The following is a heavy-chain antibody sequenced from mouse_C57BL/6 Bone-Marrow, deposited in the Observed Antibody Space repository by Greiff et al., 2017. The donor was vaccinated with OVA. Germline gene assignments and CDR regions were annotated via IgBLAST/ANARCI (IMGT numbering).Heavy chain of an antibody. Sequence: QVQLQQSGAELVRPGASVTLSCKASGYTFTDYEMHWVKQTPVHGLEWIGAIDPETGGTAYNQKFKGKAILTADKSSSTAYMELRSLTSEDSAVYYCTRSPYYYGSSLYAMDYWGQGTSVTVSS. CDR3: TRSPYYYGSSLYAMDY. CDR1: GYTFTDYE. D-gene: IGHD1-1*01. CDR2: IDPETGGT. V-gene: IGHV1-15*01. J-gene: IGHJ4*01.